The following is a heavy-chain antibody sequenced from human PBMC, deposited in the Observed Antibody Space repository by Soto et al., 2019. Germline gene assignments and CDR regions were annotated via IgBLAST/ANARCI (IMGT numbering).Heavy chain of an antibody. CDR2: IYASGTT. J-gene: IGHJ4*02. V-gene: IGHV3-66*01. CDR3: ARNPYCFNSGCYYTDY. Sequence: EVQLVESGGGLVQPGESLRLSCAASEFSVSSNYMSWVRQAPGKGLEWVSVIYASGTTYYADSVRGRFPMSRDSSNHTLYLQINSLGAENTAVYYCARNPYCFNSGCYYTDYWGQGILLPVYS. D-gene: IGHD2-2*01. CDR1: EFSVSSNY.